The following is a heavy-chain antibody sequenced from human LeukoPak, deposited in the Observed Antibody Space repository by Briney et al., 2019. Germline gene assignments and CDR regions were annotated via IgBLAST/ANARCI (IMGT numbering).Heavy chain of an antibody. V-gene: IGHV3-7*04. CDR2: IKPDGSVK. Sequence: GGSLRLSCAASGFTFDSYWMTWVRQAPGKGLEWVANIKPDGSVKYYVDSLKGRFTISRNNAANSLYLQMNSLRAEDTAAYYCVRAAVAGPGDVWGQGTTVTVSS. J-gene: IGHJ6*01. D-gene: IGHD6-19*01. CDR3: VRAAVAGPGDV. CDR1: GFTFDSYW.